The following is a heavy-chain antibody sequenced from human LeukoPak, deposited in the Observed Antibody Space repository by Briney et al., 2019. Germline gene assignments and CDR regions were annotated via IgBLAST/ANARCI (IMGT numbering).Heavy chain of an antibody. J-gene: IGHJ4*02. CDR1: GYSFTSYW. CDR3: ARQFLHYDFWSGHFDY. D-gene: IGHD3-3*01. V-gene: IGHV5-51*01. Sequence: GESLKISCKGSGYSFTSYWIGWVRQMPGKGLEWMGIIYPGDSDTRYSPSFRGQVTISADKSISTAYLQWSSLKASDTAMYYCARQFLHYDFWSGHFDYWGQGTLVTVSS. CDR2: IYPGDSDT.